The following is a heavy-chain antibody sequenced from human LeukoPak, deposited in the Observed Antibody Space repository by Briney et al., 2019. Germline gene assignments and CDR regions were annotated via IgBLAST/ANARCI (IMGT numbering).Heavy chain of an antibody. CDR3: ARRGIAARLLDY. J-gene: IGHJ4*02. CDR2: MNPNSGNT. D-gene: IGHD6-6*01. Sequence: ASVKVSYTASGYTFTSYDINWVRQATGQGLKWMGWMNPNSGNTGYAQKFQGRVTMTRNTSISTAYMELSSLRSEDTAVYYCARRGIAARLLDYWGQGTLVTVSS. V-gene: IGHV1-8*01. CDR1: GYTFTSYD.